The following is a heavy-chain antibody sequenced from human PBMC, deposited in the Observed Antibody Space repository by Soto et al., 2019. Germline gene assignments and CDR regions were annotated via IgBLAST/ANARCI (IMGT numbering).Heavy chain of an antibody. J-gene: IGHJ6*02. V-gene: IGHV3-23*01. CDR1: GFSFSNYA. CDR3: AKNMPVAGTYYYYGMDV. CDR2: ISVSGGTT. Sequence: EVQMSESGGGLVQPGGSLRLACAASGFSFSNYAMSWARQAPGKGLEWVSTISVSGGTTYYADSVKGRFTISRDNSKNTLYLQMNSLRAEDTAVYYCAKNMPVAGTYYYYGMDVWGQGTTVTVSS. D-gene: IGHD6-19*01.